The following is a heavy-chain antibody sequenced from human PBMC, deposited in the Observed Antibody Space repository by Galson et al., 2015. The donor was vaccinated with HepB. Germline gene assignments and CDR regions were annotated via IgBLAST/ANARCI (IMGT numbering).Heavy chain of an antibody. CDR3: ARTGKTATEFDF. Sequence: LSLTCTVSGGSIRSYYWSWIRQPPGKGLEWIGYIYYTGSTNYSPSLKSRVTISLDTSKNQFSLKLGSVTAADTALYYCARTGKTATEFDFWGQGTLVAVSS. CDR2: IYYTGST. J-gene: IGHJ4*02. CDR1: GGSIRSYY. D-gene: IGHD1-14*01. V-gene: IGHV4-59*08.